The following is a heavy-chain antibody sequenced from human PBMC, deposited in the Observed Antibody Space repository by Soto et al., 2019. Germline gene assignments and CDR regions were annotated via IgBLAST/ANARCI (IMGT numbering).Heavy chain of an antibody. J-gene: IGHJ4*02. V-gene: IGHV4-39*01. D-gene: IGHD3-10*01. Sequence: QLQLKESGPGLVKPSETLSLTCTVSGGSISSSSYYWGWIRQPPGKGLEWIGNIYYNGNTYYNPSLKGLVTISVDTSRNPFSLRLSSVTAADTAVYYCARLYGSGTNFGYWGQGTLVTVSS. CDR2: IYYNGNT. CDR3: ARLYGSGTNFGY. CDR1: GGSISSSSYY.